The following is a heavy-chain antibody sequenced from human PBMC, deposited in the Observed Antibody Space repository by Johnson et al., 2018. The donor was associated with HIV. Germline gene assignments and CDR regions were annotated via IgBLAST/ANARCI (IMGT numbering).Heavy chain of an antibody. V-gene: IGHV3-7*02. CDR2: IKQDGSDK. CDR1: GFTFSGSA. CDR3: AVGIQLWFASEGDAFDI. J-gene: IGHJ3*02. D-gene: IGHD5-18*01. Sequence: VQLVESGGGLVQPGGSLKLSCAASGFTFSGSAMHWVRQAPGKGLEWVANIKQDGSDKYYVDSVKGRFAISRDNAKSTLYLLMNYLTPEDTAMYYCAVGIQLWFASEGDAFDIWGQGAMVSVSS.